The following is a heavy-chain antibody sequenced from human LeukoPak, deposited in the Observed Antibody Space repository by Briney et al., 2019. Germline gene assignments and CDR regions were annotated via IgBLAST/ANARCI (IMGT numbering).Heavy chain of an antibody. V-gene: IGHV4-59*08. CDR3: ARHASARSYFDY. CDR2: IFYSGST. CDR1: GGSISNYY. J-gene: IGHJ4*02. Sequence: SETLSLTCTVSGGSISNYYWSWIRQPPGKRLEWIGYIFYSGSTNYNPSLESRVTISVDTSKNHFSLKLSSVTAADTAIYYCARHASARSYFDYWGQGTLVTVSS.